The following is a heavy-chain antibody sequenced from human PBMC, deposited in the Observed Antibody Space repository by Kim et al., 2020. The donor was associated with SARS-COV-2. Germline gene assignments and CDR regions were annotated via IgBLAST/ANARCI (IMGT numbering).Heavy chain of an antibody. CDR2: IGTYNGNT. Sequence: ASVKVSCKASGYTFTSFGISWVRQAPGQGLEWVGWIGTYNGNTNYAQKVQGRVTVTTDTSTSTAYMELRSLRSDDTAVYYCARDEGSIKELWLGTWGQGTLVTVSS. CDR1: GYTFTSFG. J-gene: IGHJ5*02. CDR3: ARDEGSIKELWLGT. V-gene: IGHV1-18*01. D-gene: IGHD1-26*01.